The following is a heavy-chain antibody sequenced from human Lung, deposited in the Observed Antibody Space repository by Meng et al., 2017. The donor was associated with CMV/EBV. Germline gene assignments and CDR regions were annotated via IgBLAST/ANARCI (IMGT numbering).Heavy chain of an antibody. CDR1: GSISDDYA. D-gene: IGHD6-13*01. V-gene: IGHV3-9*02. J-gene: IGHJ4*02. CDR2: ISWNSGSM. CDR3: AKSPEIAEAYLQGYYFDY. Sequence: GKXXNISCASSGSISDDYAMHGVRQAPGKGLELVSGISWNSGSMGYADSVKGRFTISRDNAKNSLYLQMNSLRAEDTVLYYCAKSPEIAEAYLQGYYFDYWGQGTXVTVSS.